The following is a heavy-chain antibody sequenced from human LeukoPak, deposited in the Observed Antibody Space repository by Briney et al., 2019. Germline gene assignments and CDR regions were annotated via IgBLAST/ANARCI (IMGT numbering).Heavy chain of an antibody. Sequence: GGSLRLSCAASGFTFSSSGFHWVRQAPGKGLEWVAVISHDGSNKYYADSVKGRFTISRDNSKNTLFLQVNSLRAEDTAVYYCAKDALISFRGAWSQSDYWGQGTLVTVSS. CDR1: GFTFSSSG. CDR3: AKDALISFRGAWSQSDY. V-gene: IGHV3-30*18. CDR2: ISHDGSNK. D-gene: IGHD3-16*02. J-gene: IGHJ4*02.